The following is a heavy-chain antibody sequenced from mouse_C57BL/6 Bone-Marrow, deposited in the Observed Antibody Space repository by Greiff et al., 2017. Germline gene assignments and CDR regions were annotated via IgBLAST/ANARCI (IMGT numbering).Heavy chain of an antibody. Sequence: VKLMESGAELVRPGTSVKMSCKASGYTFTNYWIGWAKQRPGHGLEWIGDIYPGGGYTNYNEKFKGKATLTADKSSSTAYMQFSSLTSEDSAIYYSARTGTGFDYWGQGTTLTVSS. V-gene: IGHV1-63*01. CDR1: GYTFTNYW. J-gene: IGHJ2*01. CDR2: IYPGGGYT. D-gene: IGHD4-1*01. CDR3: ARTGTGFDY.